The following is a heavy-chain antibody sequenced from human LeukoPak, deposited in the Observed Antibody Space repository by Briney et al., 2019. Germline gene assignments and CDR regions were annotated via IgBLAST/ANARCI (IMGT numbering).Heavy chain of an antibody. CDR1: GFTFSSNA. V-gene: IGHV3-30-3*01. D-gene: IGHD3-9*01. CDR3: ARSYYDILTTRGGNAFDI. J-gene: IGHJ3*02. CDR2: ISDDGNNK. Sequence: PGGSLRLSCAASGFTFSSNAMDWVRQAPGKALEWVAIISDDGNNKYYADSVKGRFTISRDNSKNTLYLQMNSLRAEDTAIYYCARSYYDILTTRGGNAFDIWGQGTVVTVSS.